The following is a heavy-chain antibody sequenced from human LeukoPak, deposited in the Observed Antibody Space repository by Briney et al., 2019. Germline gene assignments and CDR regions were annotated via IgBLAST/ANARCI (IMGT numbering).Heavy chain of an antibody. CDR3: ARDEIDGDYYYGMGV. CDR2: IYYSGST. V-gene: IGHV4-59*01. J-gene: IGHJ6*02. D-gene: IGHD4-17*01. CDR1: GGSISSYY. Sequence: SETLSLTCTVSGGSISSYYWSWIRQPPGKGLEWIGYIYYSGSTNYNPSLKSRVTISVDTSKNQFSLKLSSVTAADTAVYYCARDEIDGDYYYGMGVWGQGTTVTVSS.